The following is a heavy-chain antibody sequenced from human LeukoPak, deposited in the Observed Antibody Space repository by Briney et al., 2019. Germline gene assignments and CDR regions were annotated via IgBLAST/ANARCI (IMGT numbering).Heavy chain of an antibody. CDR2: KYHSGST. D-gene: IGHD6-19*01. J-gene: IGHJ4*02. Sequence: SETLSLTCTVSGYSITSGYYWGWIRQPPGKGLEWIGSKYHSGSTYYNPSLKSRVTISVDTSKNQFSLKVSSVTAADTAVYYCARVGSGWASDYWGQGTLVTVSS. CDR1: GYSITSGYY. V-gene: IGHV4-38-2*02. CDR3: ARVGSGWASDY.